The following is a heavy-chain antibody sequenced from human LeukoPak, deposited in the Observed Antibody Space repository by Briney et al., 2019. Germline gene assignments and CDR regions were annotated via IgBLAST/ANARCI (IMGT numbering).Heavy chain of an antibody. CDR3: ARVLRGGNSSYAFDI. J-gene: IGHJ3*02. V-gene: IGHV3-66*02. D-gene: IGHD4-23*01. Sequence: GGSLRLSCAASGLIVSSNPMTWVRQPPGKGLEWVSIIYSGGSTYSADSLQGRMSFSRDNSKNTLYLQMNSLRPDDTAVYYCARVLRGGNSSYAFDIWGQGTMVNVSS. CDR2: IYSGGST. CDR1: GLIVSSNP.